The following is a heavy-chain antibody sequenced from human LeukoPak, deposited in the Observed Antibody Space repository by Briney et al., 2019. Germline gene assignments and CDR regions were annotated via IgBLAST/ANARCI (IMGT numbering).Heavy chain of an antibody. CDR1: GFTFDDYA. CDR2: ISWNSGSI. J-gene: IGHJ5*02. D-gene: IGHD6-6*01. Sequence: GRSLRLSCAASGFTFDDYAMPWVRQAPGKGLEWVSGISWNSGSIGYADSVKGRFTISRDNAKNSLYLQMNSLRAEDTAVYYCARRGYSSSLVDPWGQGTLVTVSS. V-gene: IGHV3-9*01. CDR3: ARRGYSSSLVDP.